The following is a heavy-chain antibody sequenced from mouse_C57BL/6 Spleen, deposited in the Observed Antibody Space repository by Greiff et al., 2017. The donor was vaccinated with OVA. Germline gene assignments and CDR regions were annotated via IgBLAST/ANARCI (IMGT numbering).Heavy chain of an antibody. J-gene: IGHJ2*01. Sequence: VMLVESGGGLVKPGGSLKLSCAASGFTFSSYAMSWVRQTPEKRLEWVATISDGGSYTYYPDNVKGRFTISRDNAKNNLYLQMSHLKSEDTAMYYCARDRELGYFDYWGQGTTLTVSS. CDR1: GFTFSSYA. V-gene: IGHV5-4*01. D-gene: IGHD4-1*01. CDR2: ISDGGSYT. CDR3: ARDRELGYFDY.